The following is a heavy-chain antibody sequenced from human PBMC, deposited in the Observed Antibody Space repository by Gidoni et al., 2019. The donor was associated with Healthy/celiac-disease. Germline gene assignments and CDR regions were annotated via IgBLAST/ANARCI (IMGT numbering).Heavy chain of an antibody. CDR1: GFTFSSYG. J-gene: IGHJ4*02. CDR3: AKEKPQSPYYYDSSGGLDY. D-gene: IGHD3-22*01. V-gene: IGHV3-30*18. Sequence: QVQLVESGGGVVQPGRSLRLSCAASGFTFSSYGMHWVRQAPGKGLEWVAVISYDGSNKYYADSVKGRFTISRDNSKNTLYLQMNSLRAEDTAVYYCAKEKPQSPYYYDSSGGLDYWGQGTLVTVSS. CDR2: ISYDGSNK.